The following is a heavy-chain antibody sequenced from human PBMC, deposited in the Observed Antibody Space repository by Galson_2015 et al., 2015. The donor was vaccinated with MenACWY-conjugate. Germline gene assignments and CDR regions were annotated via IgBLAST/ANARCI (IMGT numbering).Heavy chain of an antibody. CDR1: GGSISSSSYY. J-gene: IGHJ6*02. Sequence: ETLSLTCTVSGGSISSSSYYWGWLHQPPGKGLEWIGSIYYSGSTYYNPSLKSRVTISVDTSKNQFSLKLSSVTAADTAVYYCARSGWGVVAPKQCMDVWGQGTTVTVSS. V-gene: IGHV4-39*07. CDR2: IYYSGST. D-gene: IGHD2-15*01. CDR3: ARSGWGVVAPKQCMDV.